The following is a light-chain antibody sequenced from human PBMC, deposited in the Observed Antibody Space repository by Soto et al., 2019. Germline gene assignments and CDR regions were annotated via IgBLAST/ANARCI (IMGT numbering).Light chain of an antibody. J-gene: IGLJ1*01. CDR2: EVS. V-gene: IGLV2-14*01. CDR3: SSYTSISSLGV. CDR1: GRDVGSYKY. Sequence: QSVLAQPASVSGSPGQSITISCTGTGRDVGSYKYVSWYQQHPGKAPKLIIFEVSNRPSGVSDRFSGSKSGNRASLTISGLQAEDEADYYCSSYTSISSLGVFGTGTKSPS.